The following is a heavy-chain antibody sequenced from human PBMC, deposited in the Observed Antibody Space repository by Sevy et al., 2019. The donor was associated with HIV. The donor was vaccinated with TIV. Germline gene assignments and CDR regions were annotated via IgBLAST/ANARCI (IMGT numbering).Heavy chain of an antibody. CDR1: GFTFSSYA. V-gene: IGHV3-48*02. CDR2: MTSDTRTI. CDR3: ARSVEGHFDY. Sequence: GGSLRLSCATSGFTFSSYAMHWVRQAPGKGLEWISYMTSDTRTIKYAESVKGRFTIYRDNARNSVYLQMNSLRDEDTAVYYCARSVEGHFDYWGQGTLVTVSS. J-gene: IGHJ4*02. D-gene: IGHD1-1*01.